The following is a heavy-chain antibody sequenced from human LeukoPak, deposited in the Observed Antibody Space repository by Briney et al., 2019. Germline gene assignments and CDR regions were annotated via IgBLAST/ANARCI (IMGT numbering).Heavy chain of an antibody. CDR1: GFTFSSYW. Sequence: GGSLRLSCAASGFTFSSYWMSWVRQAPGKGLEGVAFIRYDGSNKYYADSVKGRFTISRDNSKNTLYLQMNSRRARDTAVYYCAKDSADFWSGYYTGLDYWGQGTLVTVSS. CDR3: AKDSADFWSGYYTGLDY. CDR2: IRYDGSNK. J-gene: IGHJ4*02. D-gene: IGHD3-3*01. V-gene: IGHV3-30*02.